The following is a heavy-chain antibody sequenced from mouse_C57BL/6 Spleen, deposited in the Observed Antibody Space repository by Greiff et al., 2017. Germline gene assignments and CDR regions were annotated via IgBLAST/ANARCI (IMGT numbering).Heavy chain of an antibody. Sequence: VKVVESGPGLVAPSQSLSITCTVSGFSLTSYGVSWVRQPPGKGLEWLGVIWGDGSTNYHSALISRLSISKDNSKSQVFLKLNSLQTDDTATYYCAKPEDSSGSWFAYWGQGTLVTVSA. CDR3: AKPEDSSGSWFAY. J-gene: IGHJ3*01. D-gene: IGHD3-2*02. CDR1: GFSLTSYG. V-gene: IGHV2-3*01. CDR2: IWGDGST.